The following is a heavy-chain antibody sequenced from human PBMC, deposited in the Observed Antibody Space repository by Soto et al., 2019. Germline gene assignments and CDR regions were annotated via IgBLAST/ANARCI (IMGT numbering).Heavy chain of an antibody. D-gene: IGHD5-12*01. CDR3: ARARLGTPAHYDYMDV. CDR1: GGTFSSYT. CDR2: IIPILGIA. V-gene: IGHV1-69*02. J-gene: IGHJ6*03. Sequence: QVQLVQSGAEVKKPGSSVKVSCKASGGTFSSYTISWVRQAPGQGLEWMGRIIPILGIANYAQKFQGRVTITADKSTSTAYMELSSLRSEDTAVYYCARARLGTPAHYDYMDVWGKGTTVTVSS.